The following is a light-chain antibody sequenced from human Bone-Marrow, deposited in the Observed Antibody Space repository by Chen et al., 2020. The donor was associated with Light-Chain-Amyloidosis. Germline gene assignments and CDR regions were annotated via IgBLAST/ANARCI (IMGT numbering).Light chain of an antibody. CDR3: QSYQGSSQGV. J-gene: IGLJ3*02. Sequence: NFMLTQPHSVSEAPGKALIISCTRSRGSIATNYVQWYQQRPGSSPTPVIYEDDQRPSGVPDRFSGSIDRSSNSASLTISGLKTEDEADYYCQSYQGSSQGVFGGGTKLTVL. V-gene: IGLV6-57*01. CDR2: EDD. CDR1: RGSIATNY.